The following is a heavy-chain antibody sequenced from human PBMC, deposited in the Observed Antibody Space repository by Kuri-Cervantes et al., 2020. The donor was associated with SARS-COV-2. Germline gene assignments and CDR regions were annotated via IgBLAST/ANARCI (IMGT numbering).Heavy chain of an antibody. D-gene: IGHD3-3*01. CDR1: GFTFSSYW. V-gene: IGHV3-74*01. CDR2: INSDGSST. J-gene: IGHJ5*02. Sequence: GGSLRLSCAASGFTFSSYWMHWVRQAPGKGLGWVSRINSDGSSTSYADSVKGRFTISRDNAKNTLYLLMNSLRAEDTAVYYCASLSNLEWLPPWGQGTLVTVSS. CDR3: ASLSNLEWLPP.